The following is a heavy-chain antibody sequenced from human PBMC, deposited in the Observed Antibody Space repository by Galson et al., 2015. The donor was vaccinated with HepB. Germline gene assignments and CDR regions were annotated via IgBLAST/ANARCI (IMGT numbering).Heavy chain of an antibody. J-gene: IGHJ4*02. Sequence: QSGAEVKKPGESLRISCKASGYSFTSYWISWVRQMPGKGLEWMGRIDPSDSYTNYSPSFQGHVTISADKSISTASLQWSSLKASDTAMYYCARHPQHWLVRGDPRGDFDYWGQGTLVTVSS. CDR3: ARHPQHWLVRGDPRGDFDY. V-gene: IGHV5-10-1*01. CDR2: IDPSDSYT. D-gene: IGHD6-19*01. CDR1: GYSFTSYW.